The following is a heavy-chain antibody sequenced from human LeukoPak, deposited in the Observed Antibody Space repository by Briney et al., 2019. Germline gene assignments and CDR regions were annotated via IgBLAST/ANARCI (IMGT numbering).Heavy chain of an antibody. V-gene: IGHV3-33*01. CDR1: GFSFSGYG. J-gene: IGHJ4*02. CDR2: IWSDGSEK. CDR3: ARDEENSNYPGSNGLSFDY. Sequence: PGRSLRLSCAASGFSFSGYGMHWVRQTPGKGLEWVAVIWSDGSEKYYADSVKGRFTISRDNAKNSLYLQMNSLRAEDTAIYYCARDEENSNYPGSNGLSFDYWGQGTLVTVSS. D-gene: IGHD4-11*01.